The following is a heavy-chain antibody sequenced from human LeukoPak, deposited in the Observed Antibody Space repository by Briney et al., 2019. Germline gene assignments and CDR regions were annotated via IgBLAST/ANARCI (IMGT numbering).Heavy chain of an antibody. CDR1: GGSFSSYY. Sequence: SETLSLTCAVYGGSFSSYYWGWIRQPPGKGLEWIGEINHSGGTNDNPSLKSRVTISVDTPKNQFSLRLSSVTAADTAVYYCASERRYSSGRWDYFFDYWGQGTLVTVSS. CDR3: ASERRYSSGRWDYFFDY. CDR2: INHSGGT. V-gene: IGHV4-34*01. D-gene: IGHD6-19*01. J-gene: IGHJ4*02.